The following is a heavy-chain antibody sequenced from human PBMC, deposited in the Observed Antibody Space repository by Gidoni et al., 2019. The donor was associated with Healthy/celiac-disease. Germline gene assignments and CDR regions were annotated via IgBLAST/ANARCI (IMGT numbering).Heavy chain of an antibody. CDR3: ARDKSLGATIGIGDY. CDR2: ISYDGSNK. J-gene: IGHJ4*02. CDR1: GFTFSSYA. D-gene: IGHD1-26*01. V-gene: IGHV3-30-3*01. Sequence: QVQLVEAGGGVVQPGRALRLACAAAGFTFSSYAMHWVRQAPGKWLEWVAVISYDGSNKSYADSVKGRFTISRDNSKNTLYLQMNSLRAEDTAVYYCARDKSLGATIGIGDYWGQGTLVTVSS.